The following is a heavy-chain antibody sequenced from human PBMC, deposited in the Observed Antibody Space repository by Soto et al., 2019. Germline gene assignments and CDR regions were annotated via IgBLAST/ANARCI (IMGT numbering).Heavy chain of an antibody. CDR3: ARARIGGYSGYAPSYYHMDV. D-gene: IGHD5-12*01. J-gene: IGHJ6*03. CDR1: GFTVSSKY. CDR2: IQSGGPT. Sequence: PGGSLRLSCAASGFTVSSKYMSWVRQAPGKGLEWVSLIQSGGPTYYADSVKGRFTISRDTSENTLHLQMDSLRAEDTAVYYCARARIGGYSGYAPSYYHMDVWGKGTTVTAP. V-gene: IGHV3-66*01.